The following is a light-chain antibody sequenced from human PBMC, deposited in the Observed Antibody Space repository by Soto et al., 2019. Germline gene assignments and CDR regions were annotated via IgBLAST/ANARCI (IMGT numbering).Light chain of an antibody. V-gene: IGKV1-5*01. CDR1: QSISSW. CDR2: DAS. CDR3: QQYNSHRT. Sequence: DIQMTQSPSTLSASVGDRVTITCRASQSISSWLAWYQQKPGKAPKLLIYDASSLESGVPSRFSGSGSGTEFTLTISSLKPDDFATYYCQQYNSHRTFGQGTKVEIK. J-gene: IGKJ1*01.